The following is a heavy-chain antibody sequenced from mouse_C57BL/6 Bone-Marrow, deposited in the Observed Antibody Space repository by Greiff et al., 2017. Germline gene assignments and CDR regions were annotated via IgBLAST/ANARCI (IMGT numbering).Heavy chain of an antibody. J-gene: IGHJ2*01. CDR1: GYTFTNYW. CDR2: IYPGGGYT. V-gene: IGHV1-63*01. Sequence: VQLQQSGAELVRPGTSVKMSCKASGYTFTNYWIGWAKQRPGHGLEWIGDIYPGGGYTNYNEKFKGKATLTADKSSSTAYMQFSSLTSEDAAIYYCARSWLREGYFDYWGQGTTLTVSS. D-gene: IGHD2-2*01. CDR3: ARSWLREGYFDY.